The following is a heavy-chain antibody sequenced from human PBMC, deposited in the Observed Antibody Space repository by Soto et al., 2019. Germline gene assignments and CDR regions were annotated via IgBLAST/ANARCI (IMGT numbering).Heavy chain of an antibody. D-gene: IGHD2-21*02. J-gene: IGHJ6*02. CDR3: ARVCGGDCHYGMDV. Sequence: QVQLQESGPGLVKPSQTLSLTCTVSGGSISSGGYYWSWIHQHPGKGMEWIVYIYYSGSTYYNPSLTSRVTISVDTSKNPFSLKLSSVTAADTAVYYCARVCGGDCHYGMDVWGQGTTVTVSS. CDR1: GGSISSGGYY. CDR2: IYYSGST. V-gene: IGHV4-31*03.